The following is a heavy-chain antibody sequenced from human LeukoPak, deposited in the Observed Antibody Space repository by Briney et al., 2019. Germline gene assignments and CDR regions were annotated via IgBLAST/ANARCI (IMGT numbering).Heavy chain of an antibody. CDR2: IYYSGST. D-gene: IGHD3-16*02. V-gene: IGHV4-31*03. CDR3: ARAVYDYIWGSYRFDY. J-gene: IGHJ4*02. CDR1: GGSISSGGYY. Sequence: PSETLSLTCTVSGGSISSGGYYWSWIRPHPGKGLEWVGFIYYSGSTYYNQSLKSRVTFSVDTSKNQFSLKLSSVNAADTAVYYCARAVYDYIWGSYRFDYWGQGTLVTVSS.